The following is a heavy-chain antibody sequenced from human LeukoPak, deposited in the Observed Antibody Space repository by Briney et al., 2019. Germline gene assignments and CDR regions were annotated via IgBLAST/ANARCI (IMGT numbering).Heavy chain of an antibody. CDR1: GGSISSHY. Sequence: SETLSLTCSVFGGSISSHYWSWIRQPPGKGPEWIGYIYYSGTTNYNPSLNSRVTISVDTSKNQFSLKLSSVTAADTAVYYCARGGLMVYAVRVQNDVFDIWGQGTMVTVSS. D-gene: IGHD2-8*01. CDR3: ARGGLMVYAVRVQNDVFDI. J-gene: IGHJ3*02. CDR2: IYYSGTT. V-gene: IGHV4-59*11.